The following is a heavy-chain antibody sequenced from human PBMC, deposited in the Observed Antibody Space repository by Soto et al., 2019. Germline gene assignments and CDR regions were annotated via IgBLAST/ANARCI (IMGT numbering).Heavy chain of an antibody. J-gene: IGHJ6*02. CDR2: IRSKANSYAT. CDR1: GFTFSGSA. V-gene: IGHV3-73*01. D-gene: IGHD3-10*01. CDR3: TVTYYYGSGLPRSLDYYYYGMDV. Sequence: GSLRLSCAASGFTFSGSAMHWVRRASGKGLEWVGRIRSKANSYATAYAASVKGRFTISRDDSKNTAYLQMSSLKTEDTAVYYCTVTYYYGSGLPRSLDYYYYGMDVWGQGTTVTVSS.